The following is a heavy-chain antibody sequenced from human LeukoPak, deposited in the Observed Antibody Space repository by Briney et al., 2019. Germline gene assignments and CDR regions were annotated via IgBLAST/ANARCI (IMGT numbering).Heavy chain of an antibody. J-gene: IGHJ3*02. V-gene: IGHV3-23*01. CDR3: AKGSQESPRTILDAFDI. Sequence: AGGSLRLSCGSSGFTLNSLAMSWVRQARGKGLEWVSTLSGNAFTYYADSVTGQFTISRDTSKNTLLLDMNSLRVEDTAVYYCAKGSQESPRTILDAFDIRGQGTMVSVSS. CDR1: GFTLNSLA. CDR2: LSGNAFT. D-gene: IGHD1-1*01.